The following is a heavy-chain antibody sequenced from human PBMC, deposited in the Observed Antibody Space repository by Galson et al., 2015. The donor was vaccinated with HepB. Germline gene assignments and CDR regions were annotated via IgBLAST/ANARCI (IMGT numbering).Heavy chain of an antibody. CDR1: GFTFSSYG. D-gene: IGHD7-27*01. V-gene: IGHV3-33*01. CDR3: ARYQGDWGASDI. Sequence: SLRLSCAAFGFTFSSYGMHWVRQAPGKGLEWVAVIWYDGSKQYYADSVKGRFTISRDNSGNTLYMQMNSLRVEDTAVYYCARYQGDWGASDIWGQGTMVTVSS. J-gene: IGHJ3*02. CDR2: IWYDGSKQ.